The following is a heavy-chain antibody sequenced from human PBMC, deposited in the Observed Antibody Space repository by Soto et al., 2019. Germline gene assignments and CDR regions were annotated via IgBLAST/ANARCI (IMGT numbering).Heavy chain of an antibody. Sequence: SVKISCKAPGETFRRDVISWVRQAPGQGLEWLGGITPMSGTTDYAQKFQGRVTISADKSTGTAYFELSSLTFDDTGVYYCARGVSMAGRPGFFHHWGQGSLVTVSS. CDR1: GETFRRDV. CDR3: ARGVSMAGRPGFFHH. CDR2: ITPMSGTT. D-gene: IGHD6-6*01. V-gene: IGHV1-69*06. J-gene: IGHJ1*01.